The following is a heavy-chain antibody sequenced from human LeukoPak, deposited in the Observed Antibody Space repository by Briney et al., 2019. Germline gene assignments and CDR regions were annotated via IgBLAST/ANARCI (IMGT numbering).Heavy chain of an antibody. V-gene: IGHV3-23*01. CDR3: AKGAHAYIQIGYFDS. CDR2: LIGSRGST. J-gene: IGHJ4*02. CDR1: GVTSTNYA. D-gene: IGHD3-16*01. Sequence: GGSLRLPCAASGVTSTNYAMNWVRQAPGKGLEWVWVLIGSRGSTDYAYSVKGRFTIFRDNSNKTLLLQMNILTAEDATIYYRAKGAHAYIQIGYFDSWGQGPLVTVS.